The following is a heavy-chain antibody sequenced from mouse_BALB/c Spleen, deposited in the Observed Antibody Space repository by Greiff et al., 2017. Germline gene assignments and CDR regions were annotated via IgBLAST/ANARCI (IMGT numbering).Heavy chain of an antibody. CDR1: GYTFTSYY. Sequence: QVHVKQSGPELVKPGASVRISCKASGYTFTSYYIHWVKQRPGQGLEWIGWIYPGNVNTKYNEKFKGKATLTADKSSSTAYMQLSSLTSEDSAVYFCARRDYGDFAYWGQGTLVTVSA. V-gene: IGHV1S56*01. D-gene: IGHD1-1*01. CDR3: ARRDYGDFAY. CDR2: IYPGNVNT. J-gene: IGHJ3*01.